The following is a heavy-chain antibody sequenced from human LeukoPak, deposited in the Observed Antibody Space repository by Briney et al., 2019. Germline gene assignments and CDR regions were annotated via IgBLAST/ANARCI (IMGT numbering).Heavy chain of an antibody. D-gene: IGHD2-15*01. J-gene: IGHJ4*02. CDR3: ASLDCSGGSCYRG. V-gene: IGHV3-21*01. Sequence: GSLRLSCAASGFTFSSYSMNWVRQAPGKGLEWVSSISSSSSYIYYADSVKGRFTISRDNAKNSLYLQMNSLRAEDTAVYYCASLDCSGGSCYRGWGQGTLATVSS. CDR2: ISSSSSYI. CDR1: GFTFSSYS.